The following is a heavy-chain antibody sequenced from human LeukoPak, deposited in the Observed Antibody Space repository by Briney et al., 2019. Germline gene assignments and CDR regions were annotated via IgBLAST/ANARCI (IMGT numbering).Heavy chain of an antibody. CDR2: LYTTGST. V-gene: IGHV4-4*07. D-gene: IGHD2-15*01. J-gene: IGHJ6*03. Sequence: SETLSLTCTVSGASISSSYWSWIRQPAGKGLEWIGRLYTTGSTDYNPSLKSRVTMSVDTSKNQFSLKLSSVTAADTAVYYCARDSSYCSGGSCYSHYYYMDVWGKGTTVTVSS. CDR1: GASISSSY. CDR3: ARDSSYCSGGSCYSHYYYMDV.